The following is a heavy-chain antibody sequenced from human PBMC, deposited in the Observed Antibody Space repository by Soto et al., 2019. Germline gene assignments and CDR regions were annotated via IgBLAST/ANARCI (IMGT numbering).Heavy chain of an antibody. D-gene: IGHD5-12*01. CDR2: MNPNSGNS. V-gene: IGHV1-8*01. Sequence: QVQLVQSGAEVKKPGASVKVSCKASGYTFTSYDINWVRQATGQGLEWMGWMNPNSGNSGYAQKFQGRVTMTRNTSISTAYTELSSLRSEDAAVYYCARSSIGYDWILSSYYGMDVWGQGTTVTVSS. CDR1: GYTFTSYD. J-gene: IGHJ6*02. CDR3: ARSSIGYDWILSSYYGMDV.